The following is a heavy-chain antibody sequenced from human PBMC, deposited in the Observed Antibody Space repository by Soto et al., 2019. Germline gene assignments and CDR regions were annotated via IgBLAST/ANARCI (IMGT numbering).Heavy chain of an antibody. CDR3: ASVRQWLIYYYYVMDV. D-gene: IGHD2-8*01. Sequence: GGSLRLSCAASGFTFSSYGMHWVRQAPGKGLEWVAVIWYDGSNKYYADSVKGRFTISRDNSKNTLYLQMNSLRAEDTAVYYCASVRQWLIYYYYVMDVWGQRTTDIGSS. CDR2: IWYDGSNK. V-gene: IGHV3-33*01. J-gene: IGHJ6*02. CDR1: GFTFSSYG.